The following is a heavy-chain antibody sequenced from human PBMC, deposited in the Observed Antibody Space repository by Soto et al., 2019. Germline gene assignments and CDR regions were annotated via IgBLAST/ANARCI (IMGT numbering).Heavy chain of an antibody. V-gene: IGHV4-34*01. J-gene: IGHJ6*02. CDR2: INHSGST. CDR1: GGSFSGYY. D-gene: IGHD3-3*01. Sequence: SETLSLTCAVYGGSFSGYYWSWIRQPPGKGLEWIGEINHSGSTNYNPSLKSRVTISVDTSKNQFSLKLSSVTAADTAVYYCARGLLYYDFWSGYYGMDVWGQGTTVTVSS. CDR3: ARGLLYYDFWSGYYGMDV.